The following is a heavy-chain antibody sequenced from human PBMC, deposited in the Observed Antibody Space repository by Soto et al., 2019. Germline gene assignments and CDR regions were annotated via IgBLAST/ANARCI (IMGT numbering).Heavy chain of an antibody. V-gene: IGHV4-59*01. D-gene: IGHD1-7*01. CDR1: GGSISSYY. CDR3: ARALTGTTATDYYYYYYMDV. Sequence: SETLSLTCTVSGGSISSYYWSWIRQPPGKGLEWIGYIYYSGSTNYNPSLKSRVTISVDTSKNQFSLKLSSVTAADTAVYYCARALTGTTATDYYYYYYMDVWGKGTTVTVSS. CDR2: IYYSGST. J-gene: IGHJ6*03.